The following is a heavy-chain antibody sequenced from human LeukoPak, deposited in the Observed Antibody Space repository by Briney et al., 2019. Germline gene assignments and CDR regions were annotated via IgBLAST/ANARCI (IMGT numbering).Heavy chain of an antibody. CDR3: ARDYRIVAVSYYFDY. CDR1: GFTFSSYA. J-gene: IGHJ4*02. Sequence: PGGSLRLSCAASGFTFSSYAMHWVRQAPGKGLEWVAVISYDGSNKYYADSVKGRFTISRDNSKNTLYLQMNSLRAEDTAVYYCARDYRIVAVSYYFDYWGQGTLVTVSS. D-gene: IGHD5-12*01. CDR2: ISYDGSNK. V-gene: IGHV3-30-3*01.